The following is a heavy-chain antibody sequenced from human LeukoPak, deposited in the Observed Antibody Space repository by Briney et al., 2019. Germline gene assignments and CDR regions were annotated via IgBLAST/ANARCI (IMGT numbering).Heavy chain of an antibody. CDR1: GGSFSGYY. V-gene: IGHV4-34*01. CDR2: INHSGST. D-gene: IGHD3/OR15-3a*01. Sequence: SETLSLTCAVYGGSFSGYYWSWIRQPPGKGLEWIGEINHSGSTNYNPSLKSRVTISVDKSKNQFSLKLNSVTAADTAWFYIAGRTYYYYYMDGWGKGTTVTASS. CDR3: AGRTYYYYYMDG. J-gene: IGHJ6*03.